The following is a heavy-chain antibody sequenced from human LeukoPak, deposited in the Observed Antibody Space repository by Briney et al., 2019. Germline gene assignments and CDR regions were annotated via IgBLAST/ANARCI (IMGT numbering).Heavy chain of an antibody. CDR1: GYTFSRYA. D-gene: IGHD6-19*01. J-gene: IGHJ6*03. Sequence: ASVKVSCKASGYTFSRYAMNWVRQAPGQGLEWMGWINTNTGNPTYAQGFTGRFVFSLDTSVSTAYLQISSLKAEDTAVYYCASKIAVAGSSPVDYYYYMDVWGKGTTVTVSS. V-gene: IGHV7-4-1*02. CDR2: INTNTGNP. CDR3: ASKIAVAGSSPVDYYYYMDV.